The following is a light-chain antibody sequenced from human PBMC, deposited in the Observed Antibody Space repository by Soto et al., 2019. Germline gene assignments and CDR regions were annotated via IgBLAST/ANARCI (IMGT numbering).Light chain of an antibody. CDR2: AAS. V-gene: IGKV1-39*01. CDR1: QSISSY. J-gene: IGKJ5*01. Sequence: IQMTQSPSSLSASVGDRVTITCRASQSISSYLNWYQQKPGKAPKLLIYAASSLQSGVPSRFSGSGSGTDFTLTISSLQPEDSATYYCQQAYSFPITFGQGTRLEIK. CDR3: QQAYSFPIT.